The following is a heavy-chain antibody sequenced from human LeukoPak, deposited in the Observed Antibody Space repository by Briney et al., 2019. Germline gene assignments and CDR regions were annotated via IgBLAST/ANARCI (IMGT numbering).Heavy chain of an antibody. V-gene: IGHV1-58*01. J-gene: IGHJ4*02. CDR2: IVVGSGNT. CDR1: GFTFTSSA. Sequence: SVKVSCKASGFTFTSSAVQRVRQARGQRLEWIGWIVVGSGNTNYAQKFQERVTITRDMSTSTAYMELSSLRSEDTAVYYCAASSAAAGTEFDYWGQGTLVTVSS. CDR3: AASSAAAGTEFDY. D-gene: IGHD6-13*01.